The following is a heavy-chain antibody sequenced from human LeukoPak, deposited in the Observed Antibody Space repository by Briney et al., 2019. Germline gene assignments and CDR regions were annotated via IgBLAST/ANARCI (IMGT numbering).Heavy chain of an antibody. Sequence: ASVKVSCKASGGTFSSYAISWVRQAPGQGLEWMGIINPSGGSTSYAQKFQGRVTMTRDTSTSTVYMELSSLRSEDTAVYYCARDLRRDGYNIDYWGQGTLVTVSS. J-gene: IGHJ4*02. CDR3: ARDLRRDGYNIDY. CDR2: INPSGGST. D-gene: IGHD5-24*01. CDR1: GGTFSSYA. V-gene: IGHV1-46*01.